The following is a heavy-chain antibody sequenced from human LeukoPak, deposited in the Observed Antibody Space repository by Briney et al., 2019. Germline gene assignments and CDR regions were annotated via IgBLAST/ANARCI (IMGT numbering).Heavy chain of an antibody. CDR1: GYTFTSYY. J-gene: IGHJ4*02. CDR2: IIPILGIA. D-gene: IGHD4-17*01. V-gene: IGHV1-69*04. CDR3: ARGSYGDYDFDY. Sequence: GASVKVSCKASGYTFTSYYMHWVRQAPGQGLEWMGRIIPILGIANYAQKFQGRVTITADKSTSTAYMELSSLRSGDTAVYYCARGSYGDYDFDYWGQGTLVTVSS.